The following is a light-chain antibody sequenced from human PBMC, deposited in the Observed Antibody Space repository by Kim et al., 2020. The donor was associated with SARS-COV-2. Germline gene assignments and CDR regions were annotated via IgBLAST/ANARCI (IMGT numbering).Light chain of an antibody. Sequence: QPVLTQSPSVSASLGASVKLTCTLSSDHSTYNIAWHQQRPEKGPRFLMKLNYDGSHTKGDGIPDRFSGSSSGADRYLLIASLRSEDEGDYYCQTWGTGIWVFGGGTQLTVL. CDR3: QTWGTGIWV. V-gene: IGLV4-69*01. J-gene: IGLJ3*02. CDR2: LNYDGSH. CDR1: SDHSTYN.